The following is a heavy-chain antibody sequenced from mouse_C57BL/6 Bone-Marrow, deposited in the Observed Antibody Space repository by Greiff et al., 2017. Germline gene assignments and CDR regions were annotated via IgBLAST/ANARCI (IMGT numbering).Heavy chain of an antibody. CDR1: GYTFTDYY. CDR3: ARGGYYPYFDY. CDR2: INPNNGGT. J-gene: IGHJ2*01. D-gene: IGHD2-1*01. V-gene: IGHV1-26*01. Sequence: EVQLQQSGPELVKPGASVKISCKASGYTFTDYYMNWVKQSHGKSLAWIGDINPNNGGTSYNQKFKGKATLTVDKSSSTAYMELRSLTSEDSAVYYCARGGYYPYFDYWGQGTTLTVSS.